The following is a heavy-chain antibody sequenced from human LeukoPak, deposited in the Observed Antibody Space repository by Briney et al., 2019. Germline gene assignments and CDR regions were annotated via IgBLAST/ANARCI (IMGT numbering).Heavy chain of an antibody. V-gene: IGHV4-59*01. CDR3: ARTLSRRFDP. D-gene: IGHD2/OR15-2a*01. CDR1: GGSISSYY. CDR2: IYYTGST. J-gene: IGHJ5*02. Sequence: SETLSLTCTVSGGSISSYYWSWIRQPPGKGLEWIGYIYYTGSTNYDPSLKSRVTISVDTSKNQFSLKLSSVIAADTAVYYCARTLSRRFDPWGQGTLVTVSS.